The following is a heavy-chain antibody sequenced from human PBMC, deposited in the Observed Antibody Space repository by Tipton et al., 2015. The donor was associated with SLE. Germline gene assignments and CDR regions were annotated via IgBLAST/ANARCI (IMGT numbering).Heavy chain of an antibody. V-gene: IGHV4-34*01. D-gene: IGHD1-1*01. CDR2: INHSGIT. Sequence: TLSLTCAVYGGSFSGYYWSWIRQPPWKGLEWIGEINHSGITNYNPSLKSRVTISVDTSKNQFSLKLSSVTAADTAVYYCARGRQSVYRGRAWSTADLDNWHTRSLACAASGSASAPTLFPLVSW. J-gene: IGHJ5*01. CDR1: GGSFSGYY. CDR3: ARGRQSVYRGRAWSTADLDNWHTRSLACAASGSASAPTLFPLVS.